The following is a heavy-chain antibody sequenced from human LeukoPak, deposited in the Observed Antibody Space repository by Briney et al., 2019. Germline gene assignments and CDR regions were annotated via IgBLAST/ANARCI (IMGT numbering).Heavy chain of an antibody. D-gene: IGHD3-16*01. CDR3: ARGPAILGDIDY. V-gene: IGHV1-2*02. Sequence: ASVKVSCKASGYTFTGYYMHWVRQAPGQGLEWMGWINPNSGGTIYAQKFQGRVTMTRDTSISIAYMELSRLRFDDTAVYYCARGPAILGDIDYWGQGTLVTVSS. CDR1: GYTFTGYY. CDR2: INPNSGGT. J-gene: IGHJ4*02.